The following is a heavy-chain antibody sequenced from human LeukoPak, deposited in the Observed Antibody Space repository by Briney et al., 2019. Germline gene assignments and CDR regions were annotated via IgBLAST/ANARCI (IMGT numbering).Heavy chain of an antibody. CDR1: GFTFTGYY. CDR2: INPNSGGT. V-gene: IGHV1-2*02. J-gene: IGHJ4*02. Sequence: ASVKVSCKASGFTFTGYYMHWVRQAPGQGLEWMGWINPNSGGTNYAQKLQGRVTMTTDTSTSTAYMELRSLRSDDTAVYYCARDPRRASKMATSFDYWGQGTLVTVSS. CDR3: ARDPRRASKMATSFDY. D-gene: IGHD5-24*01.